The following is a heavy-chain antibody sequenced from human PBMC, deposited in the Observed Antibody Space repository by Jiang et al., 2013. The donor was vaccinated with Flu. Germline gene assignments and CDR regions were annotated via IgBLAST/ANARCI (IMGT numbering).Heavy chain of an antibody. V-gene: IGHV1-46*03. CDR2: INPSGGST. CDR3: AKSPGGSYSWYYYGMDV. D-gene: IGHD1-26*01. J-gene: IGHJ6*02. Sequence: SGAEVKKPGASVKVSCKASGYTFTSYYMHWVRQAPGQGLEWMGIINPSGGSTSYAQKFQGRVTMTRDTSTSTVYMELSSLRSEDTAVYYCAKSPGGSYSWYYYGMDVWGQGTTVTVSS. CDR1: GYTFTSYY.